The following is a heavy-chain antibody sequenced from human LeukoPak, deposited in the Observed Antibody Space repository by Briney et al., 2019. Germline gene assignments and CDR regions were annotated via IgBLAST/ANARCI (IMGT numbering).Heavy chain of an antibody. CDR3: AKRGVVIRVILVGFHKEAYYFDS. Sequence: GGSLRLSCAVTGITLSNYGMSWVRQAPGKGLEWVAGISDSGGGTNYADSVKGRFTISRDNPKNTLYLQMNSLRAEDTAVYFCAKRGVVIRVILVGFHKEAYYFDSWGQGALVTVSS. D-gene: IGHD3-22*01. V-gene: IGHV3-23*01. CDR2: ISDSGGGT. CDR1: GITLSNYG. J-gene: IGHJ4*02.